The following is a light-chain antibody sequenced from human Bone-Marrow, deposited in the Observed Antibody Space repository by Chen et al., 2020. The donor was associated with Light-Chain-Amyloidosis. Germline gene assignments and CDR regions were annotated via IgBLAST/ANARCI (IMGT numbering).Light chain of an antibody. J-gene: IGLJ2*01. CDR3: QSADSSGTYEVI. V-gene: IGLV3-25*03. CDR2: RDT. CDR1: DLPTKY. Sequence: SHELTQPTSVSVSPGQTARITCSGDDLPTKYAYWYQQKPGQAPGLVIHRDTERPSGISVRFSGSRSGTTDTVTSSGVQAEDEADYHCQSADSSGTYEVIVGGGTKLTVL.